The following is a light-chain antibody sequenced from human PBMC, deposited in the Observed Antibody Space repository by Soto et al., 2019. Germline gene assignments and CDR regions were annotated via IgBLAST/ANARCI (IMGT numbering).Light chain of an antibody. Sequence: QSVLTQPPSVSAAPGQKVTISCSGSSSNIGNNYVSWYQQLPRTAPKLLIYDYNQRPSGIPDRFSGSKSGTSATLGITGLQTGDEADYYCGTWDNSPSMYVFGTGTKVTVL. CDR2: DYN. J-gene: IGLJ1*01. CDR1: SSNIGNNY. CDR3: GTWDNSPSMYV. V-gene: IGLV1-51*01.